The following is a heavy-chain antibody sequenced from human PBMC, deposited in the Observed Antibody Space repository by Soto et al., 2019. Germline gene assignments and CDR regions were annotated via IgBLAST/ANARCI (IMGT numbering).Heavy chain of an antibody. Sequence: QVQLVQSGAEVKKPGSSVKVSCKASGGTFSNYAISWVRQAPGQGLEWMGGITPLFGTANYAQNFQGRVTITADESTTTADMELSSLKSEDTAVYYCAQPLGLAVAGPGRFDLWGRGTLITVSS. CDR2: ITPLFGTA. V-gene: IGHV1-69*12. D-gene: IGHD6-19*01. CDR3: AQPLGLAVAGPGRFDL. J-gene: IGHJ2*01. CDR1: GGTFSNYA.